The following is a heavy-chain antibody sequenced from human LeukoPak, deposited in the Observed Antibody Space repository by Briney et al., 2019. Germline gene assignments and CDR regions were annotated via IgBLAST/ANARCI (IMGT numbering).Heavy chain of an antibody. CDR3: AKDRDPPRDGYNLGGLDY. D-gene: IGHD5-24*01. CDR2: ISAGAGTT. Sequence: GGSLRLSCAASGFTFTSYAMSWVRQAPGVGLEWVSTISAGAGTTNFADSVKGRLTISRDNSKNTLYLQMNSLRAEDTAVYYCAKDRDPPRDGYNLGGLDYWGQGALVTVSS. CDR1: GFTFTSYA. J-gene: IGHJ4*02. V-gene: IGHV3-23*01.